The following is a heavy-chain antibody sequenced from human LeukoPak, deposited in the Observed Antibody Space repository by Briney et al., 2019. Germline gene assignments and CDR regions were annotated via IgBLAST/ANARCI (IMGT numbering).Heavy chain of an antibody. CDR1: GFTFCNYR. V-gene: IGHV3-74*01. Sequence: GGSLRLSCAASGFTFCNYRMQCLPQAPGKGLVWGSHIDRDGRSTNYADSVKGRFTISRDNAKNSLYLQMNSLRAEDTAVYYCARDRGPNTFDYWGQGSLVTVSS. CDR2: IDRDGRST. CDR3: ARDRGPNTFDY. J-gene: IGHJ4*02.